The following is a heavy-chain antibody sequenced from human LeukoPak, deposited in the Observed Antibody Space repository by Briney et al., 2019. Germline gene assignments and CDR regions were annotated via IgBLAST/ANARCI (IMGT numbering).Heavy chain of an antibody. D-gene: IGHD3-22*01. CDR1: GFTFSSYW. J-gene: IGHJ4*02. CDR2: IRYDGSNK. CDR3: AKDRPYDSSGYLDY. Sequence: GGSLRLSCAASGFTFSSYWMSWVRQAPGKGLEWVAVIRYDGSNKYYADSVKGRFTISRDNSKNTLYLQMNSLRAEDTAVYYCAKDRPYDSSGYLDYWGQGTLVTVSS. V-gene: IGHV3-30*02.